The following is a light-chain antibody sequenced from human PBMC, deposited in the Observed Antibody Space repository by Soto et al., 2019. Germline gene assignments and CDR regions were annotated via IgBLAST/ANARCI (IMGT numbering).Light chain of an antibody. Sequence: DIQMTQSPSTLSASIGDRVTITCRASQTVYTWLAWYQQKPGTAPKLLIYEASTLHSGVPSRFTGSGSGTEFTLVISRLQPDDFATYYCQQYSSYFPYTFGQGTKVEI. V-gene: IGKV1-5*03. CDR1: QTVYTW. CDR3: QQYSSYFPYT. J-gene: IGKJ2*01. CDR2: EAS.